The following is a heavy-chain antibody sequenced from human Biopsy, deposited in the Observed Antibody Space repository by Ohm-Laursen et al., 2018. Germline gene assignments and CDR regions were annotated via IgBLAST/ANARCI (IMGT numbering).Heavy chain of an antibody. J-gene: IGHJ4*02. V-gene: IGHV1-18*01. CDR2: IRPLNGDT. D-gene: IGHD3-16*02. CDR1: GYNFISYS. CDR3: ARGEVTFGELIVSLDS. Sequence: SVKVSCKPSGYNFISYSINWVRQAPGQGLEWMGWIRPLNGDTKYGQKFQDRVTMTTDTSTSTVYMELTSLRSDDTAVYYCARGEVTFGELIVSLDSWGQGTLVTVSS.